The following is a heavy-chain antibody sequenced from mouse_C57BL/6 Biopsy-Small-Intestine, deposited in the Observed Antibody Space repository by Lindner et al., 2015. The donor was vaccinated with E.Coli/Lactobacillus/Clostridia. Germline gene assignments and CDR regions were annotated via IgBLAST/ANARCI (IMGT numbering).Heavy chain of an antibody. CDR2: INPSSVYT. D-gene: IGHD6-1*01. CDR1: GYTFITYW. Sequence: VQLQESGAEVAKPGASVKMSCKASGYTFITYWTHWVKQRPGQGLEWIGYINPSSVYTEYNQKFKDKATLTADKSSSTAYMQLTSLTSEDSAVYYCATGATRDFAYWGQGTLVTVSA. V-gene: IGHV1-7*01. J-gene: IGHJ3*01. CDR3: ATGATRDFAY.